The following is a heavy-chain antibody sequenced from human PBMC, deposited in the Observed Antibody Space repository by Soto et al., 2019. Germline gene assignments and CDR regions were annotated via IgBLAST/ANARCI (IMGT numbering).Heavy chain of an antibody. Sequence: SMKRKQPRKGLEWIADVYFTGSTYYDPSLKSRATISVDTSKNQFSLSLTSVTAADTAVYYCAREYYYGSGSYGWFDPWGQGTLVTVSS. J-gene: IGHJ5*02. V-gene: IGHV4-31*02. CDR2: VYFTGST. D-gene: IGHD3-10*01. CDR3: AREYYYGSGSYGWFDP.